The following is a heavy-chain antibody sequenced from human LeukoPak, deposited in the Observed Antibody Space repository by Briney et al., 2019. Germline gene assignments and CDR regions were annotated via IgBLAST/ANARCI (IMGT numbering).Heavy chain of an antibody. J-gene: IGHJ6*03. CDR3: ARVRSDYDFWSGYSRYYCYYMDV. Sequence: PGGSLRLSCAASGFTVSSNYMSWVRQAPGKGLEWVSVIYSGGSTYYADSVKGRFTISRDNSKNTLYLQMNSLRAEDTAVYYCARVRSDYDFWSGYSRYYCYYMDVWGKGTTVTVSS. V-gene: IGHV3-53*01. CDR2: IYSGGST. D-gene: IGHD3-3*01. CDR1: GFTVSSNY.